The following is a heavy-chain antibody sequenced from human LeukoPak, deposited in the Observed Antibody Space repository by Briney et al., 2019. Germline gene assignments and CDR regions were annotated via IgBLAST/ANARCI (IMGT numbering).Heavy chain of an antibody. D-gene: IGHD6-25*01. CDR1: GGSFSGYY. CDR3: ARGLSRSSGHNWCDP. CDR2: INHSGST. Sequence: SETLSLTCAVYGGSFSGYYWSWIRQPPGKGLEWIGEINHSGSTNYNPSLKSRVTISVDTSKNQFSLKLSSVTAADTAVYYCARGLSRSSGHNWCDPWGQGTLVTVSS. J-gene: IGHJ5*02. V-gene: IGHV4-34*01.